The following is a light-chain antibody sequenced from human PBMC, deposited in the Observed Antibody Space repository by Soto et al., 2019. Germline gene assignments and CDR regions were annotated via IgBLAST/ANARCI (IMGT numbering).Light chain of an antibody. V-gene: IGLV1-40*01. CDR3: QSYDSSLSAWV. J-gene: IGLJ3*02. CDR1: NSNIGAGYD. CDR2: SNN. Sequence: QSVLAQPPSISGAPGQRVTISCTGSNSNIGAGYDVHWYQQLPGTVPKLLIYSNNNRPSGVPDRFSGSKSGASASLAITGLQAEDETDYYCQSYDSSLSAWVFGGGTKLTVL.